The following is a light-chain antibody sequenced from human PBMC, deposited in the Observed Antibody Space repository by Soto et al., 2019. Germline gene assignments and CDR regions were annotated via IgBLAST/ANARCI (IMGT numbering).Light chain of an antibody. CDR1: SIDIAPYNY. Sequence: QSVLTQPASVSGSPGQSLTISCTGTSIDIAPYNYVSWYQQHPGKAPKLIIYEVSYRPSGISNRFSGSKSGHTASLTISGLQAEDEADYYCSSYTSSTNYVFGTGTKVTVL. CDR3: SSYTSSTNYV. V-gene: IGLV2-14*01. CDR2: EVS. J-gene: IGLJ1*01.